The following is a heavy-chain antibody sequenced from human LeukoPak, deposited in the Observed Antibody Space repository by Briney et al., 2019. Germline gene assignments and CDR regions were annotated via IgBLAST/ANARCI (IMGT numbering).Heavy chain of an antibody. Sequence: SGGSLRLSCAASGFTFSSYAMTWVRQAPGKGLEWVSSVTGSGDYTNYADSVKGRFTISRDSSKNTLYLQMNSLRAEDTAVYYCAKGGIAMADYYFDYWGQGTLVTVSS. V-gene: IGHV3-23*01. D-gene: IGHD6-19*01. CDR2: VTGSGDYT. CDR1: GFTFSSYA. J-gene: IGHJ4*02. CDR3: AKGGIAMADYYFDY.